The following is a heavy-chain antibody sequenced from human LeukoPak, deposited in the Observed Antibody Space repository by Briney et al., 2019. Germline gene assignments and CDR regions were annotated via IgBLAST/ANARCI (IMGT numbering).Heavy chain of an antibody. Sequence: SETLSLTCTVSGGSISSSRYYWGWIRQPPGKGLEWIGSIYYDGSTYQNPNPSLTSIFTISVDTSRNQFSLKLSSVTAADTAVYVCARDAGYDSYNRFDPWGQGILITVSS. D-gene: IGHD5-12*01. J-gene: IGHJ5*02. V-gene: IGHV4-39*01. CDR3: ARDAGYDSYNRFDP. CDR1: GGSISSSRYY. CDR2: IYYDGST.